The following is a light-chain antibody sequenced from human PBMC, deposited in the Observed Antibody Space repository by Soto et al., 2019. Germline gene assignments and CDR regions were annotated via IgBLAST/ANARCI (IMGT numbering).Light chain of an antibody. CDR1: SSSIGTNF. Sequence: QSVLTQPPSASGTPGQRVSISCSGYSSSIGTNFVYWYQQLPGTAHKVLIHSNNQRPSGVPDRFSGSKSGTSASLAISGLRSEDEADYYCAAWDDNLSTYVFGSGTKLTVL. J-gene: IGLJ1*01. CDR3: AAWDDNLSTYV. V-gene: IGLV1-47*02. CDR2: SNN.